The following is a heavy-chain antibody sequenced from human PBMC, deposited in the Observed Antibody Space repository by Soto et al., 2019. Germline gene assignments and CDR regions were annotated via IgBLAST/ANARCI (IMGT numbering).Heavy chain of an antibody. CDR1: GFTFSSYS. CDR2: ISSSSSYI. J-gene: IGHJ4*02. CDR3: TTDWGPEITMIVVVDY. V-gene: IGHV3-21*03. D-gene: IGHD3-22*01. Sequence: GGSLRLSCAASGFTFSSYSMNWVRQATGKGLEWVSSISSSSSYIYYADSVKGRFTISRDNAKNSLYLQMNSLKTEDTAVYYCTTDWGPEITMIVVVDYWGQGTLVTVSS.